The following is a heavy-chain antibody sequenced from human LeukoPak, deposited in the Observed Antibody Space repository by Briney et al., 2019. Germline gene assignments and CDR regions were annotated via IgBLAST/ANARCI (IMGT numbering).Heavy chain of an antibody. V-gene: IGHV4-59*01. CDR1: GGSISSYY. CDR3: ARLSRTVGRDAFDI. D-gene: IGHD4-23*01. CDR2: IYYSGST. Sequence: SETLSLTCTVSGGSISSYYCSWLRQPPGKGLEWIGYIYYSGSTNYKPSLKSRVTISVDTSKNQFSLKLSSVTAADTAVYYCARLSRTVGRDAFDIWGQGTMVTVSS. J-gene: IGHJ3*02.